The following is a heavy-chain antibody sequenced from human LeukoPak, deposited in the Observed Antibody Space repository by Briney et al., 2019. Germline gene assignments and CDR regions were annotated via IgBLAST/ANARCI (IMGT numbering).Heavy chain of an antibody. D-gene: IGHD3-10*01. CDR2: ISGSGGST. J-gene: IGHJ3*02. CDR1: GFTFSSYA. V-gene: IGHV3-23*01. Sequence: GGSLRLSCAASGFTFSSYAMSWVRQAPGKGLEGVSGISGSGGSTYYADSVKGRFTISRDNSKTTLYLQMNSLRAEYTAVYYCATYYDSGSSDDFDIWGQGTMVTVSS. CDR3: ATYYDSGSSDDFDI.